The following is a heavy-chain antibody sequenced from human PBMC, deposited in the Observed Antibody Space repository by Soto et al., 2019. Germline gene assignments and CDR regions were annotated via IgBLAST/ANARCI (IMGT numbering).Heavy chain of an antibody. CDR3: ARVLGYYDSSGYPFDY. Sequence: PETLPLTCTVSGGSISSYYWRWIRQPTGKGLEWLGYIYYSGSTNYNPSLKSRVTISVDTSKNQFPLKLSAVTAADTAVYYCARVLGYYDSSGYPFDYWGQGGLVTVSS. CDR1: GGSISSYY. CDR2: IYYSGST. D-gene: IGHD3-22*01. J-gene: IGHJ4*02. V-gene: IGHV4-59*01.